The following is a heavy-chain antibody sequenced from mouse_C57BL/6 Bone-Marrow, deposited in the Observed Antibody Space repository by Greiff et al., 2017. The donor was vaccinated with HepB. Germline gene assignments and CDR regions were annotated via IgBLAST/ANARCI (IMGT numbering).Heavy chain of an antibody. Sequence: VQLVESGAELARPGASVKLSCKASGYTFTSYGISWVKQRTGQGLEWIGEIYPRSGNTYYNEKFKGKATLTADKSSSTAYMELRSLTSEDSAVYFCAAQARGWFAYWGQGTLVTVSA. J-gene: IGHJ3*01. CDR1: GYTFTSYG. CDR2: IYPRSGNT. CDR3: AAQARGWFAY. V-gene: IGHV1-81*01. D-gene: IGHD3-2*02.